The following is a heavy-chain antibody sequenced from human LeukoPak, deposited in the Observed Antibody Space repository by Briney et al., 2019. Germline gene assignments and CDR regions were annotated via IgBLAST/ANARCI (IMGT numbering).Heavy chain of an antibody. D-gene: IGHD3-10*01. V-gene: IGHV3-23*01. J-gene: IGHJ3*02. CDR3: AKGRITMVRGPILGAFDI. CDR1: GFTFSSYA. Sequence: GGSLTLSCAASGFTFSSYAMSWVRQAPGKGLEWVSAISGSGGSTYDADSVKGRFTISRNNSKNTLYLQMNSLRAEDTAVYYCAKGRITMVRGPILGAFDIWGQGTMVTVSS. CDR2: ISGSGGST.